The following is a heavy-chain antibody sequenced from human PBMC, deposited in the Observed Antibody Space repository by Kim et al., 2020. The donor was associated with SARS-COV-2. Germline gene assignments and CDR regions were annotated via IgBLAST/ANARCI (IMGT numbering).Heavy chain of an antibody. Sequence: SETLSLTCTVSGGSISSGDYYWSWIRQPPGKGLEWIGYIYYSGSTYYNPSLKSRVTISVDTSKNQFSLKLSSVTAADTAVYYCARGDDFLEGGSYRSRYEYWGQGTLVTVSS. CDR3: ARGDDFLEGGSYRSRYEY. V-gene: IGHV4-30-4*01. CDR1: GGSISSGDYY. D-gene: IGHD3-16*02. CDR2: IYYSGST. J-gene: IGHJ4*02.